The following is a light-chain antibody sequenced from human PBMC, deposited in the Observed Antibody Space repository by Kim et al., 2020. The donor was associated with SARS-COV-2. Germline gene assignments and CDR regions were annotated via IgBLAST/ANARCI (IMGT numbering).Light chain of an antibody. CDR1: NIGRKN. CDR3: QVWDRSFYV. CDR2: RDS. Sequence: SVALGQTARITCEGNNIGRKNVHRYQQKPGQAPVLVIYRDSNRPSGIPERFSGSNSGNAATLIINTAQAADEADYFCQVWDRSFYVFGFGTKVTVL. V-gene: IGLV3-9*01. J-gene: IGLJ1*01.